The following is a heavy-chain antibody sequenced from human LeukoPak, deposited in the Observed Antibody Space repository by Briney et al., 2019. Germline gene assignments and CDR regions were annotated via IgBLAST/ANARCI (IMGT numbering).Heavy chain of an antibody. CDR2: IYTGGNT. Sequence: GGSLRLSCAASGFTVDSNYLSWVRQAPGKGLEWVSTIYTGGNTYYAASVKGRFTISRDFSKNTVFLHMNSLRAEDTAMYYCARGDDSGYYDYFDSWGQGALVTVSS. J-gene: IGHJ4*02. V-gene: IGHV3-53*01. D-gene: IGHD3-22*01. CDR3: ARGDDSGYYDYFDS. CDR1: GFTVDSNY.